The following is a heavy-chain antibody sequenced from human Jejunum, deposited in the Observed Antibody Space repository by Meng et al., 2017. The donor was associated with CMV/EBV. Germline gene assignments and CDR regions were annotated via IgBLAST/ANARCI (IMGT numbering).Heavy chain of an antibody. CDR3: ARTKGGRGFIDY. Sequence: FSGFSVSTSGMCVSWVRQPPGKALEWLALIDWDDDKYYSTSLKTRLTISKDTSKNQVVLTMSNMDPVDTATYYCARTKGGRGFIDYWGQGTLVTVSS. J-gene: IGHJ4*02. D-gene: IGHD2-15*01. CDR1: GFSVSTSGMC. CDR2: IDWDDDK. V-gene: IGHV2-70*20.